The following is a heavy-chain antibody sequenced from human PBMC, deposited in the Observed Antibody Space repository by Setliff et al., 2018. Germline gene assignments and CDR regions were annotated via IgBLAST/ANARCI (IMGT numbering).Heavy chain of an antibody. D-gene: IGHD3-9*01. CDR3: ATGFLRYDILTGYYQRPHYFEY. Sequence: ASVKVSCKVSGSAVTESSMHWVRQAPGKGLEWMGGFDPEDGERIYAQHFQGRLTMTEDTSTDTAYMELSSLRSEDTAVYYCATGFLRYDILTGYYQRPHYFEYWGQGTLVTVSS. J-gene: IGHJ4*02. CDR1: GSAVTESS. V-gene: IGHV1-24*01. CDR2: FDPEDGER.